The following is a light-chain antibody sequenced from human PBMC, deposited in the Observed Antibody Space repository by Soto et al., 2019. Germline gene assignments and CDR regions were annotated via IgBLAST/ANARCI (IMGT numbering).Light chain of an antibody. Sequence: DIQMTQSPSSLSASVGDRVTITCRASQGISNYFAWYQQKPGKVPKLLIYAASTLQSGVPSRFSGSGSGTYFTLTISSLQPEDVATYYCQKYNSAPPFTFGPGTKVDIK. J-gene: IGKJ3*01. CDR1: QGISNY. CDR3: QKYNSAPPFT. CDR2: AAS. V-gene: IGKV1-27*01.